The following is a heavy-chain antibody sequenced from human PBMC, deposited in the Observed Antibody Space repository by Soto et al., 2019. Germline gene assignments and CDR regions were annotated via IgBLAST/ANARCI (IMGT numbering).Heavy chain of an antibody. CDR2: INSDGSGT. CDR1: GFTFSGYW. D-gene: IGHD3-10*01. CDR3: ASLPKGLSTFDS. V-gene: IGHV3-74*01. J-gene: IGHJ4*02. Sequence: HPGGSLRLSCAASGFTFSGYWMYWVRQAPGKGLVWVSRINSDGSGTNYADSVKGRFTISRDNAKNTLYLQMNSLSAEDTAVYYCASLPKGLSTFDSWGQGTLVTVSS.